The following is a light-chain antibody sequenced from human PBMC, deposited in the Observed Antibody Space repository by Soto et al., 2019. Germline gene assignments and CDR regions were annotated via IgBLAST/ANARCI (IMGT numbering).Light chain of an antibody. CDR1: QNVRGN. V-gene: IGKV3-15*01. CDR3: QQYNNWPPFT. J-gene: IGKJ3*01. CDR2: GAS. Sequence: EIVVTQSPDTLSVSPGERATLSCRASQNVRGNLAWYQQKPGQAPRLLIYGASTRATGIPARFSGGGSGTEFTLTISSLQSEDFAVYYCQQYNNWPPFTFGPGTKVDIK.